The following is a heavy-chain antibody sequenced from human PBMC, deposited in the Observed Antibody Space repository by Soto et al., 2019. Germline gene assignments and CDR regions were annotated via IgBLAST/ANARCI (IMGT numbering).Heavy chain of an antibody. CDR1: GFTVSSNY. Sequence: PGGSLRLSCAASGFTVSSNYMSWVRQAPGKGLEWVSVIYSGGSTYYADYVKGRFTISRHNSKNTQYIQMNSKRAEDTAVYYCARGDLLRAFPDVWGKGTTVTVSS. CDR2: IYSGGST. V-gene: IGHV3-53*04. CDR3: ARGDLLRAFPDV. J-gene: IGHJ6*04. D-gene: IGHD3-10*01.